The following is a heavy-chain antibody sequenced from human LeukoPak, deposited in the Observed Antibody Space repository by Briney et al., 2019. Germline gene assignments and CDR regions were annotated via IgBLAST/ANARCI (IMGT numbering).Heavy chain of an antibody. CDR2: ISNSGTT. CDR1: GDSVTSGGYF. V-gene: IGHV4-31*03. J-gene: IGHJ3*02. Sequence: PSETLSLTCTVSGDSVTSGGYFWTWFRHHPGKGRECIGYISNSGTTSYNPSLKSRVSISVDTSNNQFSLSLSSVTAADTAVYYCARDVVVTSSPDAFDIWGQGTMVAVSS. CDR3: ARDVVVTSSPDAFDI. D-gene: IGHD2-21*02.